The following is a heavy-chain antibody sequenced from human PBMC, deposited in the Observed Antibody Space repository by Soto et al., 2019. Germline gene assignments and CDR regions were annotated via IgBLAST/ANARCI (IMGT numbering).Heavy chain of an antibody. J-gene: IGHJ4*02. V-gene: IGHV3-23*01. Sequence: EVQLLESGGGLVQPGRSLRLSCAASGFTFSNYAMSWVRQAPGQGLDWVSAISGSGGTTYYADSVKGRFTISRDNSKNTLFLQMTILRAEDAAVYYCAKFFVETAAKSGWPWSFHYWGQGTLVTVSS. CDR3: AKFFVETAAKSGWPWSFHY. CDR1: GFTFSNYA. CDR2: ISGSGGTT. D-gene: IGHD6-25*01.